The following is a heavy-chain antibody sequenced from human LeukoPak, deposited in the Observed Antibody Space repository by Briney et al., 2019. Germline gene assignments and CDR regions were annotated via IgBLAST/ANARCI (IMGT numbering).Heavy chain of an antibody. D-gene: IGHD6-25*01. V-gene: IGHV4-39*02. CDR2: VYYGRSP. J-gene: IGHJ4*02. Sequence: SETLSLTCTVSGDSISRSTYYWAWIRQPPGKGLEWIGSVYYGRSPYFNPSLGSRATISVDTSKNHFSLKMSSVTAADTAVYYCARSSGTGTFSYWGQGTLVTVSS. CDR3: ARSSGTGTFSY. CDR1: GDSISRSTYY.